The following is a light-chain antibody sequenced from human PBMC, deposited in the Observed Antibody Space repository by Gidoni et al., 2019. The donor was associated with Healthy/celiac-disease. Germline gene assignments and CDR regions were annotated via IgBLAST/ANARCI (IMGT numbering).Light chain of an antibody. CDR1: SGRIASNY. CDR2: EDN. Sequence: NFMLTQHHSVSESPGKTVTISCTRSSGRIASNYVQWYQLRPGSSPTTVIYEDNQRPSGVPDRFSGSIDSSSNSASLTLSGLKTEDEADYYCQSYDSSNRDVVFGGGTKLPVL. V-gene: IGLV6-57*01. CDR3: QSYDSSNRDVV. J-gene: IGLJ2*01.